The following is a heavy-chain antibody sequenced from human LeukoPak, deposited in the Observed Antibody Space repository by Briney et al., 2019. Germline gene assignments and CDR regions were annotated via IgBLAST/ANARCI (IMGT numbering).Heavy chain of an antibody. V-gene: IGHV3-23*01. Sequence: PGGSLRLSRAASGFTFSTYAVNWVRPAPGRGLEWVSTISGSGDSTYYAESVKGRFTISRHNSKDALYLQMSSVRVDDTAVYYCARDRGRYYDSRGFYWGYYFDSWGQGILVTVST. CDR1: GFTFSTYA. CDR2: ISGSGDST. CDR3: ARDRGRYYDSRGFYWGYYFDS. J-gene: IGHJ4*02. D-gene: IGHD3-22*01.